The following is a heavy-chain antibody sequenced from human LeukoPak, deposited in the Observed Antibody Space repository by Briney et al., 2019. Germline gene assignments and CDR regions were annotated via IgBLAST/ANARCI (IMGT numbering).Heavy chain of an antibody. J-gene: IGHJ4*02. CDR2: IYNSGGI. CDR1: GGSISSNY. Sequence: SETLSLTCTVSGGSISSNYWSWIRQPPGKGLEWIGYIYNSGGINYNPSLKSRVAISVDTSKIQFSLKLNSVTAADTAVYYCARTSGYTYFDYWGQGTLVTVSS. CDR3: ARTSGYTYFDY. D-gene: IGHD5-12*01. V-gene: IGHV4-59*01.